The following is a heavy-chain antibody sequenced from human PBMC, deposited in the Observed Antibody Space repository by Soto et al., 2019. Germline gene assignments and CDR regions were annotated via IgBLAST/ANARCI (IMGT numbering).Heavy chain of an antibody. CDR1: GDSISRGGYF. CDR2: IYDSGSA. J-gene: IGHJ6*03. CDR3: ARGILRPNHYMDV. V-gene: IGHV4-31*03. Sequence: QVQLQESGPGLVKPSQTLSLTCIVSGDSISRGGYFWPWIRQHPGKGLEWIGYIYDSGSAFYNPSLKSRVTMSVATSKNQFSLNLRSVTAADTAVFYCARGILRPNHYMDVWGKGTAVAVSS. D-gene: IGHD1-26*01.